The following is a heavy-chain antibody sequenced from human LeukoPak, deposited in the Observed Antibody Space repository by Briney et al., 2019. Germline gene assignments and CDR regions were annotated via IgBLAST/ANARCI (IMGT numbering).Heavy chain of an antibody. CDR1: GFPFCSYA. V-gene: IGHV3-23*01. D-gene: IGHD6-19*01. Sequence: GGSLRLSCAASGFPFCSYAMRWVRPAAGRAVEWVSAISGSGGSTYYADSVKGRFTISRDNSKNTLYLQMNSLRAEDTAVYYCVSPKYSSAWFFDYWGQGTLVTVSS. CDR3: VSPKYSSAWFFDY. J-gene: IGHJ4*02. CDR2: ISGSGGST.